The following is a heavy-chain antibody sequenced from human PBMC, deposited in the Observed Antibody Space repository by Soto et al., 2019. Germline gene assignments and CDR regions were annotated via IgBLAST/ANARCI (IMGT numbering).Heavy chain of an antibody. V-gene: IGHV1-2*02. CDR3: ARGGGVGVAGSAAFDM. D-gene: IGHD3-3*01. J-gene: IGHJ3*02. CDR1: GYPVTAYY. Sequence: QLHLVQSGAVVKKPGASVTVSCSASGYPVTAYYMHWVRQAPGRGLGWMGGINPATGAEKYTQPFQGRVTMTRDTSTSTVLMELSGLTSEDTAVFYCARGGGVGVAGSAAFDMWGQGTLVTVSS. CDR2: INPATGAE.